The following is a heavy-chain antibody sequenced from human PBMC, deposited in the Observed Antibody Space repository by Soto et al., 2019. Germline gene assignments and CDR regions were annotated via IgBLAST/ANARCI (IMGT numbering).Heavy chain of an antibody. CDR3: TRHSETYCSSTSCSYGMDV. CDR2: IRSKANSYAT. Sequence: GGSLRLSCAASGFTFSGSAMHWVRQASGKGLEWVGRIRSKANSYATAYAASVKGRFTISRDDSKNTAYLQMNSLKTEDTAVYYCTRHSETYCSSTSCSYGMDVWGQGTTVTVSS. J-gene: IGHJ6*02. CDR1: GFTFSGSA. D-gene: IGHD2-2*01. V-gene: IGHV3-73*01.